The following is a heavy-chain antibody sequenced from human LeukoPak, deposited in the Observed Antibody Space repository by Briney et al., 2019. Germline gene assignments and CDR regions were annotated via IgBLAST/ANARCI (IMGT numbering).Heavy chain of an antibody. V-gene: IGHV3-30-3*01. Sequence: GGSLRLSCAASGFTFSSYAMHWVRQAPGKGLEWVAVISYDGSNKYYADSVKGRFTISRDNSKNTLYLQMNSLRAEDTAVYYCARDQGGVTAVYYYYYGMDVWGQGTTVTVSS. D-gene: IGHD2-21*02. CDR3: ARDQGGVTAVYYYYYGMDV. CDR2: ISYDGSNK. CDR1: GFTFSSYA. J-gene: IGHJ6*02.